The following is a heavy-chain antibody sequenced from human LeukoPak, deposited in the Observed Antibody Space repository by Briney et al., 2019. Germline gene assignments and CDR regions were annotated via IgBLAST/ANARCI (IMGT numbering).Heavy chain of an antibody. Sequence: PGGSLRLSCAASGFTFSSYAMSWVRQAPGKGLEWVSAISGSGGSTYYADSVKGRFTISRDNPKNTLYLQMNSLRAEDTAVYYCAKGTAYYYGSGSYSIDYWGQGTLVTVSS. D-gene: IGHD3-10*01. CDR3: AKGTAYYYGSGSYSIDY. CDR2: ISGSGGST. V-gene: IGHV3-23*01. J-gene: IGHJ4*02. CDR1: GFTFSSYA.